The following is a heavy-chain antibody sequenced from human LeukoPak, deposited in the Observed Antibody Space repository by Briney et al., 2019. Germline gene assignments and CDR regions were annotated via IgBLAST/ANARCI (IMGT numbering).Heavy chain of an antibody. J-gene: IGHJ4*02. V-gene: IGHV3-7*01. CDR1: GFTFSSDW. D-gene: IGHD1-14*01. CDR3: AREVQASSEPQSFFDC. CDR2: IKQDGSET. Sequence: PWGSLRLSCAASGFTFSSDWMSWVRQAPGKGLEWVANIKQDGSETFYVDSVKGRFTITRDKAKNSLHLQMHRLSLHHPALYSCAREVQASSEPQSFFDCWGQGTLVTVSS.